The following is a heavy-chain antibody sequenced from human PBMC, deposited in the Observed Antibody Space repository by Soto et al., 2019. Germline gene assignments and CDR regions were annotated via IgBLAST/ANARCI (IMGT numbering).Heavy chain of an antibody. CDR3: ARMATFGSLNWFDP. V-gene: IGHV1-8*01. Sequence: ASVKVSCKASGYSFTNNDVSWVRQATGQGLEWMGWMNPGSGDTGYAQKFQGRVTMTRDISIATAYMELSSLRSNDTAIYYCARMATFGSLNWFDPWGQGTLVTSPQ. CDR2: MNPGSGDT. D-gene: IGHD3-16*01. CDR1: GYSFTNND. J-gene: IGHJ5*02.